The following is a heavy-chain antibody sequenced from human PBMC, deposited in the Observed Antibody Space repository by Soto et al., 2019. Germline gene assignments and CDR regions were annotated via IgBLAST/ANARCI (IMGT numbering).Heavy chain of an antibody. CDR1: GGTFSSYA. CDR2: IIPIFGTA. J-gene: IGHJ5*02. V-gene: IGHV1-69*05. CDR3: ARGYDSSGYYYNWFDP. Sequence: QVQLVQSGAEVKKPGSSVKVSCKASGGTFSSYAISWVRQAPGQGLEWMGGIIPIFGTANYAQKFQGRVTITXXEXTXXAYMELSSLRSEDTAVYYCARGYDSSGYYYNWFDPWGQGTLVTVSS. D-gene: IGHD3-22*01.